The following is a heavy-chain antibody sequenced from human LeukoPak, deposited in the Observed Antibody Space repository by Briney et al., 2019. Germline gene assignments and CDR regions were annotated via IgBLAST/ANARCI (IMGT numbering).Heavy chain of an antibody. CDR2: IWYDGRTK. CDR3: AKDAYYQDAAAAGMYYFYYMDV. Sequence: PGGSLRLSCAASGFTFGNYGIHWVRLAPGKGLEWVAVIWYDGRTKYFADSVKGRFTISRDNSKNTLYLQMNSLRAEDTAVYYCAKDAYYQDAAAAGMYYFYYMDVWGKGTTVFVSS. J-gene: IGHJ6*03. V-gene: IGHV3-33*06. D-gene: IGHD6-13*01. CDR1: GFTFGNYG.